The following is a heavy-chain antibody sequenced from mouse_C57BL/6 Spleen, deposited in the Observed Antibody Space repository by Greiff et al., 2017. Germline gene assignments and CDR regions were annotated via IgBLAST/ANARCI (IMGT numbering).Heavy chain of an antibody. D-gene: IGHD4-1*01. J-gene: IGHJ1*03. CDR2: ISYSGST. Sequence: EVQLVESGPGLAKPSQTLSLPCSVTGYSITGDYWNWIRKFPGNKLEYIGYISYSGSTYYNPSRNSRISITRDTSTNQYYLQLKSVTTEDTATCYCARSWDGYWYFDVWGTGTTVTVSS. CDR3: ARSWDGYWYFDV. CDR1: GYSITGDY. V-gene: IGHV3-8*01.